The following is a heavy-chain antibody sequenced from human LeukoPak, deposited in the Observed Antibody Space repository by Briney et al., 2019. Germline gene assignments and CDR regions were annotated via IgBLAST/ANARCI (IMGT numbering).Heavy chain of an antibody. Sequence: GGSLRLSCAASGFTFSSYSMNWVRQAPGKGLEWVSSISSSSSYIYYADSVKGRFTISRDNAKNSLYLQMNSLRAEDMAVYYCARDLRGTAMVFDYWGQGTLVTVSS. D-gene: IGHD5-18*01. V-gene: IGHV3-21*01. CDR3: ARDLRGTAMVFDY. J-gene: IGHJ4*02. CDR2: ISSSSSYI. CDR1: GFTFSSYS.